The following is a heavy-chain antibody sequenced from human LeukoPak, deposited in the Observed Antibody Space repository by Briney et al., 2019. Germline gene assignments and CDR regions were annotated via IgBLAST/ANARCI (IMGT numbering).Heavy chain of an antibody. Sequence: PGGSLRLSCAASGFTFSSYAMSWVRQAPGKGLEWVSAISGSGGSTYYADSVKGRFTISRDNSKNTLYLQMNSLRAEDTAVYYCAKSLWQTPHSSSALIDYWGQGTLVTVSS. CDR2: ISGSGGST. CDR1: GFTFSSYA. D-gene: IGHD6-13*01. J-gene: IGHJ4*02. V-gene: IGHV3-23*01. CDR3: AKSLWQTPHSSSALIDY.